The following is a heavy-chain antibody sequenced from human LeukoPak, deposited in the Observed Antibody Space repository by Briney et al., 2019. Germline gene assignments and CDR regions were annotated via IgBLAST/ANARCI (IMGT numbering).Heavy chain of an antibody. CDR1: GYTFTGYY. Sequence: ASVKVSCKASGYTFTGYYMHWVRQAPGQGLEWMGWMNPNSGNTGYAQKFQGRVTMTRNTSISTAYMELSSLRSEDTAVYYCARGSGYYFTDAFDIWGQGTMVTVSS. D-gene: IGHD3-22*01. J-gene: IGHJ3*02. CDR3: ARGSGYYFTDAFDI. CDR2: MNPNSGNT. V-gene: IGHV1-8*02.